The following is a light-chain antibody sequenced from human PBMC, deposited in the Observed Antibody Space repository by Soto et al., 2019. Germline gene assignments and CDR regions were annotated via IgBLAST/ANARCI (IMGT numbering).Light chain of an antibody. CDR2: EVR. V-gene: IGLV2-14*01. Sequence: QSALTQPASVSGSPGQSITISCTGTSGDIGIYNFVSWYQQHPGKAPKLIIYEVRYRPSGVSDRFSGSKSDNTAFLSISGLQAEDEGDYYCSSYTSSSSYVFGTGTKVTVL. J-gene: IGLJ1*01. CDR1: SGDIGIYNF. CDR3: SSYTSSSSYV.